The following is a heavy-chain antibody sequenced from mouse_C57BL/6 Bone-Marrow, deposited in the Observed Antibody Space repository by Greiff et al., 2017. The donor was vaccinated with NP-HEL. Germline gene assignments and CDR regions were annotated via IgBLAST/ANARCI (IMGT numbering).Heavy chain of an antibody. CDR3: TTYYSNSWFDY. D-gene: IGHD2-5*01. V-gene: IGHV14-1*01. Sequence: VQLQQSGAELVRPGASVKLSCTASGFNINDYYMHWVKQRPEQGLEWIGRIDPEDGDTEYAPKFQGKATMTADTSSNTAYLQLSSLTSEDTAVYYCTTYYSNSWFDYWGQGTLVTVSA. CDR2: IDPEDGDT. CDR1: GFNINDYY. J-gene: IGHJ3*01.